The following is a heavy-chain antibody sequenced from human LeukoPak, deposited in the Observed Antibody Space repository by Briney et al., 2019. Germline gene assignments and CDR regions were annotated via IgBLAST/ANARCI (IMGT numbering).Heavy chain of an antibody. CDR2: ISGGTT. CDR3: SRGSGWLSVY. CDR1: GFTFGDYL. V-gene: IGHV3-49*03. J-gene: IGHJ4*02. D-gene: IGHD6-19*01. Sequence: PGGSLRLSCTASGFTFGDYLMSWLRQAPGKGLEWVGFISGGTTEYDASVKGRFTISRDDSTSIAYLQMSSLTTEDTAVYYCSRGSGWLSVYWGQGTLVTVSS.